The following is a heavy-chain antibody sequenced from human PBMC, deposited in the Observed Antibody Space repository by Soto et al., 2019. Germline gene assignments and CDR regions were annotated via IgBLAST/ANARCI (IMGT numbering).Heavy chain of an antibody. Sequence: PLETLSLTCTVSGDSIRAYSWSWVRQPPGKGLEWIGNIHYNGNTKYNPSLKSRVSMSVDTSKNQFSLRLISVTAADTAKYFCAREGNLGRWLQPLDFWGQGTLVTVSS. CDR2: IHYNGNT. D-gene: IGHD5-12*01. CDR1: GDSIRAYS. V-gene: IGHV4-59*01. J-gene: IGHJ4*02. CDR3: AREGNLGRWLQPLDF.